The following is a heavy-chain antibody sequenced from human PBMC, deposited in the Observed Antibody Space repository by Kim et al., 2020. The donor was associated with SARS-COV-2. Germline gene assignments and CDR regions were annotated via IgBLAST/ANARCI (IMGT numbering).Heavy chain of an antibody. J-gene: IGHJ4*02. CDR2: ISPYIGNT. D-gene: IGHD7-27*01. Sequence: ASVKVSCKASGYTFTSYDVSWVRQAPGQGLEWMGWISPYIGNTNYAQKFQGRVTMTTDTSTNTAYMELRSLRSDDTAFYYCARRRPSWASGDYWGQGTLVTVSS. CDR1: GYTFTSYD. CDR3: ARRRPSWASGDY. V-gene: IGHV1-18*04.